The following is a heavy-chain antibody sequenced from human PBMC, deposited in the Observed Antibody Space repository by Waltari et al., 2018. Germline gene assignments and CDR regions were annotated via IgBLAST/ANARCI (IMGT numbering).Heavy chain of an antibody. Sequence: QVQLQESGPGLVKPSETLSLTCTVSGGSISGYSWSWIRQPAGKGLEWIGRFYSSGSTNYNPSLKSRVTMSVETSKNQFSLKLSSVTAADTAVYYCARESVNWFDPWGQGTLVTVSS. CDR2: FYSSGST. V-gene: IGHV4-4*07. CDR1: GGSISGYS. J-gene: IGHJ5*02. CDR3: ARESVNWFDP.